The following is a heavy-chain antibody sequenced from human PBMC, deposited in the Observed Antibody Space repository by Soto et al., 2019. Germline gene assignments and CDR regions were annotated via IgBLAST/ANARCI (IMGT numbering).Heavy chain of an antibody. J-gene: IGHJ4*02. D-gene: IGHD6-13*01. CDR3: ATSRPISSWSGFDS. V-gene: IGHV3-72*01. CDR1: GFSFIGHY. CDR2: TRNKVYSFTT. Sequence: PGGSLLVSCAASGFSFIGHYMYWVGQAPGKGLEWVGRTRNKVYSFTTEYAASLKGRFTISRDDSKDLLYLQMDSLKTEDTAVYYCATSRPISSWSGFDSWGPGTLVTVS.